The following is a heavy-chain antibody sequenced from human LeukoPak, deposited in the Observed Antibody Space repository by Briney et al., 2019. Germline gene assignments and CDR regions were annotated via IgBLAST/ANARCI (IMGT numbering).Heavy chain of an antibody. D-gene: IGHD2-15*01. Sequence: SETLSLTCAVSGGSITSGHWWTWVRQPPGKGLEWIGEIYHSGSTTYNPSLMSRVTISVDKSTKQFSLNLTSVTAADTAVYYCTSSRGRLYGVDVWGQGTTVIVSS. CDR3: TSSRGRLYGVDV. CDR2: IYHSGST. J-gene: IGHJ6*02. V-gene: IGHV4-4*02. CDR1: GGSITSGHW.